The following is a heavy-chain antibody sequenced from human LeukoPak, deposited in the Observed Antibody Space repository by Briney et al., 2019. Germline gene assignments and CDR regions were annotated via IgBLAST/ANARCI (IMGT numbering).Heavy chain of an antibody. CDR1: GYSFTHYG. CDR3: ARDRGLVRHTNWLDP. D-gene: IGHD3-10*01. Sequence: ASVSVSCKTLGYSFTHYGISWVRQAPGQGLEWLGRINTVNSNPEIEQKFQDRVTVTTDKSTATAYMELKNLTSDDTAVYYCARDRGLVRHTNWLDPWGQGTLVTVSS. J-gene: IGHJ5*02. CDR2: INTVNSNP. V-gene: IGHV1-18*01.